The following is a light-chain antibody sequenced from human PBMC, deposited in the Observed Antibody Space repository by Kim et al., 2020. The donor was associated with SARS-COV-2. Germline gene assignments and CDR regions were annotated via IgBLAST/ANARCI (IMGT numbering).Light chain of an antibody. CDR3: QVWDSSSDHHVV. CDR2: YDS. CDR1: NIGSKS. V-gene: IGLV3-21*04. Sequence: PGKTARITCGGNNIGSKSVHWYQQKPGQAPVLVIYYDSDRPSGIPERFSGSNSGNTATLTISRVEAGDEADYYCQVWDSSSDHHVVFGGGTQLTVL. J-gene: IGLJ2*01.